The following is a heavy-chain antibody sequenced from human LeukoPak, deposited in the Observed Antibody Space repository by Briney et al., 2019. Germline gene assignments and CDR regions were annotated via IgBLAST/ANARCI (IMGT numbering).Heavy chain of an antibody. CDR2: INSDGSGT. V-gene: IGHV3-74*01. J-gene: IGHJ6*03. D-gene: IGHD3-3*01. CDR1: GFTFSSYW. Sequence: GGSLRLSCAASGFTFSSYWMHWVRQAPGKGLVWVSRINSDGSGTSYADSVKGRFTISRDNAKNTLYLQMNSLRAEDTAVYYCARDQGFSYYFYYMDVWGKGTTVTVSS. CDR3: ARDQGFSYYFYYMDV.